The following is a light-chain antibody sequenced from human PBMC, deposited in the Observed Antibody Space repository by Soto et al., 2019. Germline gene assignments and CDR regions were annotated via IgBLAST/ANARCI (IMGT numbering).Light chain of an antibody. V-gene: IGLV1-40*01. CDR3: QSYDSSLSHVV. J-gene: IGLJ2*01. Sequence: QSVLTQPPSVSGAPGQRVIISCTGSSSNIGAGYDVHWYQQLPGTAPKLLIYGNSNRPSGVPDRFSGSKSGTSASLAITGLQAEDEADYYCQSYDSSLSHVVFGGGTKLTVL. CDR1: SSNIGAGYD. CDR2: GNS.